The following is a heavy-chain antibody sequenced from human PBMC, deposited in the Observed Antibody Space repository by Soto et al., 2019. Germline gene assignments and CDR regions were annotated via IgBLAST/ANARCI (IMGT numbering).Heavy chain of an antibody. V-gene: IGHV3-23*01. J-gene: IGHJ6*02. CDR1: GFTFSSYA. Sequence: GGSLRLSCAASGFTFSSYAMSWVRQAPGKGLEWVSAISGSGGSTYYADSVKGRFTISRDNSKNTLYLQMNSLRAEDTAGYYCAKGSDSSGYYPPYGMDVWGQGTTVTVSS. CDR3: AKGSDSSGYYPPYGMDV. CDR2: ISGSGGST. D-gene: IGHD3-22*01.